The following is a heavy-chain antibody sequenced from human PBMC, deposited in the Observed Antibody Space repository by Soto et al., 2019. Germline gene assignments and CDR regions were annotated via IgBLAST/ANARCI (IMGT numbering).Heavy chain of an antibody. CDR1: GDSISSYN. D-gene: IGHD3-22*01. CDR2: FRSGGGT. J-gene: IGHJ6*02. Sequence: QVQLQESGPGLVKPSETLSLTCTVSGDSISSYNLAWIRQPPGKGLEWIGYFRSGGGTSYNPSLKSRVAISEDKSQRQFYLRMSSVTDADTAVYYCVRQGIVVIHGLVDVWGQGPTVTVSS. V-gene: IGHV4-4*09. CDR3: VRQGIVVIHGLVDV.